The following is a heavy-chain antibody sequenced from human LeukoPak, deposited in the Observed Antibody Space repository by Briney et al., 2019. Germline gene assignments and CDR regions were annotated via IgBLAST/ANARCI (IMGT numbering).Heavy chain of an antibody. CDR3: ARLHYCGSGSLNWFDP. J-gene: IGHJ5*02. V-gene: IGHV4-59*01. D-gene: IGHD3-10*01. CDR2: IYYSGST. Sequence: PSETLSLTCTVSGGSISSYYWSWIRQPPGKGLEWIGYIYYSGSTNYNPSLKSRVTISVDTSKNQFSLKLSSVTAADTAVYYCARLHYCGSGSLNWFDPWGQGTLVTVSS. CDR1: GGSISSYY.